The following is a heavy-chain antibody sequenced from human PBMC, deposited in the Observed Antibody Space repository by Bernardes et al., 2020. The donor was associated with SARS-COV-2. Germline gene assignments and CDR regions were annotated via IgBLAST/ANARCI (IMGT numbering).Heavy chain of an antibody. J-gene: IGHJ6*02. CDR3: ARHRIVVVPAAPTHYGMDV. D-gene: IGHD2-2*01. Sequence: SETLSLTCTVSGGSISSSSYYWGWIRQPPGKGLEWIGSIYYSGSTYYNPSLKSRVTISVDTSKNQFSLKLSSVTAADTAVYYCARHRIVVVPAAPTHYGMDVWGQGTTVTVSS. CDR1: GGSISSSSYY. CDR2: IYYSGST. V-gene: IGHV4-39*01.